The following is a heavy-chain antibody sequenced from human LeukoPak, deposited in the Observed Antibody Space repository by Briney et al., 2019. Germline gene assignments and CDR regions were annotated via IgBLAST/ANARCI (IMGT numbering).Heavy chain of an antibody. D-gene: IGHD6-19*01. J-gene: IGHJ4*02. V-gene: IGHV1-2*06. Sequence: ASEKVSCKDSGYTFTGYYMHWVRQAPGRGLEWMGRINPNSGGTNYAQKFQGRVTMTRDTSISTAYMELSRLRSDDTAVYYCATSLTNIAVAGPDYFHYWGQGTLVTVSS. CDR1: GYTFTGYY. CDR3: ATSLTNIAVAGPDYFHY. CDR2: INPNSGGT.